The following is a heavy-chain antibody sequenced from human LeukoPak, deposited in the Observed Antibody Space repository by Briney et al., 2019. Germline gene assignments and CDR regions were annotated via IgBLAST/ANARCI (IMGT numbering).Heavy chain of an antibody. J-gene: IGHJ4*02. Sequence: GGSLRLSCAASGFTFRSYWMHWVRQAPGEGLVWVSRINSDGSSTSYADSVKGRFTISRDNAKNTLYLQMNSLRAEDTAVYYCARVYYDSSGYPFDYWGQGTLVIVSS. D-gene: IGHD3-22*01. CDR3: ARVYYDSSGYPFDY. CDR2: INSDGSST. CDR1: GFTFRSYW. V-gene: IGHV3-74*01.